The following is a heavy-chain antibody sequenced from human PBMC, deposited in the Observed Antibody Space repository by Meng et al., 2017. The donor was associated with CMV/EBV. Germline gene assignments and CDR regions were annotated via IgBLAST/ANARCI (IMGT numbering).Heavy chain of an antibody. CDR3: VGHQGGPRDGVRLV. J-gene: IGHJ3*01. CDR1: EFIFNYYG. V-gene: IGHV3-30*02. CDR2: IDIDGTQR. Sequence: GGSLRLSCAAPEFIFNYYGMHWLRQAPGKGLEWLSFIDIDGTQRHNADFVWGRFIVSKDKSKNPVLLEMNSLRVGDTAVYYCVGHQGGPRDGVRLVWGQGTKVTVSS. D-gene: IGHD3-10*01.